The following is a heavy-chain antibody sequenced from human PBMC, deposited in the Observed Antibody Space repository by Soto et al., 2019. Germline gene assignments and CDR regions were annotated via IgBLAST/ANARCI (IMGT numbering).Heavy chain of an antibody. J-gene: IGHJ5*02. D-gene: IGHD3-3*01. CDR3: AKFPRGNYEPS. CDR1: GFTFKNYG. CDR2: LSYDGSEK. Sequence: GGSLRLSFVVSGFTFKNYGMHGVRQAPGKGLEWVSVLSYDGSEKDYAASVRGRFTISRDNSKNTLYLQMNSLRTEDTAIYYCAKFPRGNYEPSWGQGTLVTVSS. V-gene: IGHV3-30*18.